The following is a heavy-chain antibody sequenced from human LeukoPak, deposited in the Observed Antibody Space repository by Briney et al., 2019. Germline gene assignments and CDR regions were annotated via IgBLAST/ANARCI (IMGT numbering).Heavy chain of an antibody. J-gene: IGHJ4*02. D-gene: IGHD3-16*02. CDR3: ARGEYDYVWGSYRYPAFDY. Sequence: SETLSLTCAVYGGSFSSYYWSWIRQPPGKGLEWIGEINHSGSTNYNPSLKSRVTISVDTSKNQFSLKLSSVTAADTAVYYCARGEYDYVWGSYRYPAFDYWGQGTLVTVSS. CDR1: GGSFSSYY. V-gene: IGHV4-34*01. CDR2: INHSGST.